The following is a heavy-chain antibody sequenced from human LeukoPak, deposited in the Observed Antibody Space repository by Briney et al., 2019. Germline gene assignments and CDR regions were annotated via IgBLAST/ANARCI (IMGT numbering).Heavy chain of an antibody. V-gene: IGHV3-7*01. CDR1: GVPFSSYS. J-gene: IGHJ4*02. D-gene: IGHD5-18*01. CDR2: INPEGSEK. CDR3: ARDLAYSRLDY. Sequence: GGSLRLSCAASGVPFSSYSMTWVRQAPGKGLEWVASINPEGSEKYSADSVKGRFTISRDNAKNSLYLQMDSLRVEDTAFYYCARDLAYSRLDYWGQGMLVTVSS.